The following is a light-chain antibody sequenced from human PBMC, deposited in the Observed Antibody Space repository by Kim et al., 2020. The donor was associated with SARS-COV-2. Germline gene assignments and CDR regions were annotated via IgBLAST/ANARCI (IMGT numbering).Light chain of an antibody. V-gene: IGKV1-16*02. CDR2: AAS. Sequence: INNHLAWFQQKPGRAPKSLIYAASSLQSGVPSKFSGSGSGTDFTLTISSPQPEDFATYYCQQYDSYPWTFGQGTNVDIK. CDR3: QQYDSYPWT. CDR1: INNH. J-gene: IGKJ1*01.